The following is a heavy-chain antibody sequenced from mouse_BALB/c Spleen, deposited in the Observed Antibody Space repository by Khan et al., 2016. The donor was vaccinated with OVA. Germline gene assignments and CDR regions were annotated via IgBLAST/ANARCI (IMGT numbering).Heavy chain of an antibody. V-gene: IGHV1S56*01. D-gene: IGHD2-4*01. CDR3: ARDDYFLGDAMDY. CDR2: NYPGSFNT. J-gene: IGHJ4*01. Sequence: VQLQESGPELVKPGASVKISCKASGYTFTTYYIHWVKQRPGQGLEWIGWNYPGSFNTNYSEKFKGKATLTADKSSSTAYMQLNSLTSEDSAVXFSARDDYFLGDAMDYWGQGTSITVSS. CDR1: GYTFTTYY.